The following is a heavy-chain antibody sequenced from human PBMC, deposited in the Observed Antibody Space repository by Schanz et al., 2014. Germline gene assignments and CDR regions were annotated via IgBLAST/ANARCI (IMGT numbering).Heavy chain of an antibody. Sequence: AQVVESGGGVVQPGRSLRLSCAASGFTFSNYAMHWVRQAPGKGLEWVSYISGSSSTKYYADSVKGRFTISRDNAKNSLFLKMNSLRADDTSVYFGAREAGEQKDRDTEMHKYAFMDVWGKGTTXTVSS. D-gene: IGHD2-2*01. CDR1: GFTFSNYA. CDR2: ISGSSSTK. J-gene: IGHJ6*03. V-gene: IGHV3-48*04. CDR3: AREAGEQKDRDTEMHKYAFMDV.